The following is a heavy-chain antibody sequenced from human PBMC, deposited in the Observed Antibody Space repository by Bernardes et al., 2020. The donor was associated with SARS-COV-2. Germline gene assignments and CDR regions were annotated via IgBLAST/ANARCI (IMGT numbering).Heavy chain of an antibody. Sequence: EPLSLTFSVSVGSIRSYYCSWIRPPPGKGLEWIGSIYYSGSTSSNPSLKSRVTISVDTSENRFSLRLSSVTAADTAVYYCARSGSGWDFGNWGQGTLVTVSS. V-gene: IGHV4-59*01. D-gene: IGHD6-19*01. CDR1: VGSIRSYY. J-gene: IGHJ4*02. CDR2: IYYSGST. CDR3: ARSGSGWDFGN.